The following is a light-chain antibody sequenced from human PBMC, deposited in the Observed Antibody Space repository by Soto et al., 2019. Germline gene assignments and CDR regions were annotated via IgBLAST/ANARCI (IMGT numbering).Light chain of an antibody. CDR3: SSYTSSSTPYV. CDR1: SSDIGAYDY. Sequence: QSVLTQPASVSGSPGQSITISCTGSSSDIGAYDYVSWYQQRPVKAHKLMIFDVTNRPSGVSDRFSGSKSGNTASLTISGLQTEDEADYYCSSYTSSSTPYVFGTGTRSPS. V-gene: IGLV2-14*01. CDR2: DVT. J-gene: IGLJ1*01.